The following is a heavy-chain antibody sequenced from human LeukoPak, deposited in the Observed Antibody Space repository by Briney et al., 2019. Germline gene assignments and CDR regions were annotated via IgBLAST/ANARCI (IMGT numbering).Heavy chain of an antibody. CDR2: ISAYNGNT. D-gene: IGHD4-17*01. V-gene: IGHV1-18*01. CDR1: GYTFTSYD. CDR3: ARDRVTVTTPSRY. J-gene: IGHJ4*02. Sequence: ASVKVSCKASGYTFTSYDINWVRQATGQGLEWMGWISAYNGNTNYAQKLQGRVTMTTDTSTSTAYMELRSLRSDDTAVYYCARDRVTVTTPSRYWGQGTLVTVSS.